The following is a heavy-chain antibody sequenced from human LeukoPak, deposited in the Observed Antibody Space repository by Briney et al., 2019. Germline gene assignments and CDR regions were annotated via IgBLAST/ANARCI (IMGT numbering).Heavy chain of an antibody. D-gene: IGHD1-26*01. J-gene: IGHJ4*02. CDR3: AKDQRWESPHYLDS. Sequence: GGSLRLSCAASGFTFSSSAMSWVRQVPGKGLEWVSGISASGGSTYYADSVRGRFTISRDNSKNTLYVQMNSLRDEDTAVCYCAKDQRWESPHYLDSWGQGTLVTVSS. V-gene: IGHV3-23*01. CDR1: GFTFSSSA. CDR2: ISASGGST.